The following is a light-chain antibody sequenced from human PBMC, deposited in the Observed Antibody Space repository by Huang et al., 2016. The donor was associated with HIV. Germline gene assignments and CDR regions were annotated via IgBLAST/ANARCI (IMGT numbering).Light chain of an antibody. V-gene: IGKV3-11*01. CDR2: DAS. CDR3: QQRGNWPLT. Sequence: EIVLTQSPATLSLSPGERATLSCRASQRVSTYLSRSQQKPGTAPRLLIYDASNRSTGIPARFRGSGSGTDFSLTISSLEPEDFAVYYCQQRGNWPLTFGPGTKVDIK. CDR1: QRVSTY. J-gene: IGKJ3*01.